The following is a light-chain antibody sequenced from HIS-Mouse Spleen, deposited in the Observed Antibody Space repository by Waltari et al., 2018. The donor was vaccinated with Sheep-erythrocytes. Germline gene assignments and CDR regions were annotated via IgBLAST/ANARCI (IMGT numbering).Light chain of an antibody. J-gene: IGKJ2*01. CDR2: AAS. CDR1: QSISSY. V-gene: IGKV1-39*01. Sequence: SPSSLSASVGDRVTITCRASQSISSYLNWYQQKPGKAPKLLIYAASSLQSGVPSRFSGSGSGTDFTLTISSLQPEDFATYYCQQSYSTPYTFGQGTKLEIK. CDR3: QQSYSTPYT.